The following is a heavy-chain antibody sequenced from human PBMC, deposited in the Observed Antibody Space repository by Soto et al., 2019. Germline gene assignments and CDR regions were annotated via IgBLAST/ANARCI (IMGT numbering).Heavy chain of an antibody. J-gene: IGHJ6*02. V-gene: IGHV4-59*01. CDR3: ARDNRHHDYYYGMDV. Sequence: QVQLQESGPGLVKPSETLSLTCTVSGGSIRNYYWSWIRQPPGKGLEWIGYIDDSGNSEYNPSLERRVTIGVDTSKKQLSLRVSSVTAADTAVYYCARDNRHHDYYYGMDVWGQGTTVTVSS. CDR1: GGSIRNYY. CDR2: IDDSGNS.